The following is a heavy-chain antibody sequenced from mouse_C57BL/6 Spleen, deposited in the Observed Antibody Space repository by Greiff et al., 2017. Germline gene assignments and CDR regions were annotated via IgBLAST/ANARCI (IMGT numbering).Heavy chain of an antibody. CDR2: ISDGGSYT. CDR1: GFTFSSYA. CDR3: ARDGRLRHFDY. J-gene: IGHJ2*01. V-gene: IGHV5-4*01. Sequence: EVKLVESGGGLVKPGGSLKLSCAASGFTFSSYAMSWVRQTPEKRLEWVATISDGGSYTYYPDNVKGRFTISRDNAKNNLYLQMSHLKSEDTAMYYCARDGRLRHFDYWGQGTTLTVSS. D-gene: IGHD2-4*01.